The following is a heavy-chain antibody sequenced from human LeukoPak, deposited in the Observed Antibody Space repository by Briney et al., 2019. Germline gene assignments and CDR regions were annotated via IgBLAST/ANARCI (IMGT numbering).Heavy chain of an antibody. J-gene: IGHJ6*02. D-gene: IGHD5-12*01. CDR2: INHSGST. CDR1: GGSFSGYY. Sequence: PSETLSLTCAVYGGSFSGYYWRWIRQPPGKGLEWVGEINHSGSTNYNPSLKSRVTISVDTSKNQFSLKLGSVTAADTAVYYCARVRLATIGSTRHYYYYYGMDVWGQGTTVTVSS. CDR3: ARVRLATIGSTRHYYYYYGMDV. V-gene: IGHV4-34*01.